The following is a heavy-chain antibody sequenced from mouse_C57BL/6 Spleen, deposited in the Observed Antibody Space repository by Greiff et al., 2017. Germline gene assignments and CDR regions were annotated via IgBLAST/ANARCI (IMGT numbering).Heavy chain of an antibody. D-gene: IGHD1-1*01. J-gene: IGHJ1*03. CDR2: IRSKSNNYAT. CDR1: GFSFNTYA. V-gene: IGHV10-1*01. Sequence: EVQGVESGGGLVQPKGSLKLSCAASGFSFNTYAMNWVRQAPGKGLEWVARIRSKSNNYATYYADSVKDRFTISRDDSESMLYLQMNNLKTEDTAMYYCVRLYGSSYGWYFDVWGTGTTVTVSS. CDR3: VRLYGSSYGWYFDV.